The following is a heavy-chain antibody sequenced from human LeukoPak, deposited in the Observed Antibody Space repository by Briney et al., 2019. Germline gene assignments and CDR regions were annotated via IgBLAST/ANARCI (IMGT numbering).Heavy chain of an antibody. Sequence: ASVKVSCKASGGTFSSYAISWVRQAPGQGLEWMGWINPNSGGTNYAQKFQGRVTMTRDTSISTAYMELSRLRSDDTAVYYCARGTGEGYSYGRYYFDYWGQGTLVTVSS. J-gene: IGHJ4*02. CDR2: INPNSGGT. V-gene: IGHV1-2*02. CDR3: ARGTGEGYSYGRYYFDY. D-gene: IGHD5-18*01. CDR1: GGTFSSYA.